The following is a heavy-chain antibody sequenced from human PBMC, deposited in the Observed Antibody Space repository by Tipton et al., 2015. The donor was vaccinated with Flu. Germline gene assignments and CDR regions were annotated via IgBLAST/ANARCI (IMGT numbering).Heavy chain of an antibody. CDR3: ARRKSSTGYFDY. D-gene: IGHD2-2*01. CDR2: IYYSGST. J-gene: IGHJ4*02. V-gene: IGHV4-39*01. Sequence: LRLSCTVSGGSISSSSYYWGWIRQPPGKGLEWIGSIYYSGSTYYNPSLKSRVTISVDTSKNQFSLKLSSVTAADTAVYYCARRKSSTGYFDYWGQGTLVTVSS. CDR1: GGSISSSSYY.